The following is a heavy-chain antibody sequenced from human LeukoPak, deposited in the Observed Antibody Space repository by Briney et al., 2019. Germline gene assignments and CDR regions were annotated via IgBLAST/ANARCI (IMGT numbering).Heavy chain of an antibody. CDR2: IKSETDGGTT. V-gene: IGHV3-15*01. CDR3: LGNSPQFDY. CDR1: GFTFSNAW. Sequence: GGSLRLSCAASGFTFSNAWMSWVRQAPGKGLEWVGRIKSETDGGTTDYAAPVKGRSTISRDDLKNTLYLQMNSLKTEDTAVYYCLGNSPQFDYWGQGTLVTVSS. J-gene: IGHJ4*02. D-gene: IGHD4-23*01.